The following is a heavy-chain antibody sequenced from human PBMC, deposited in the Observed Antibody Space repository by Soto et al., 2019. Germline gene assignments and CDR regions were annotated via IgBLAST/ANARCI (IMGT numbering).Heavy chain of an antibody. J-gene: IGHJ6*02. Sequence: ASVKVSCKASGGTFSSYAISWVRQAPGQGLEWMGGIIPIFGTANYAQKFQGRVTITADESTSTAYMELSSLRSEDTAVYYCARGGTIFGVVIDPYGMDVWGQGTTVTVSS. V-gene: IGHV1-69*13. CDR3: ARGGTIFGVVIDPYGMDV. CDR1: GGTFSSYA. CDR2: IIPIFGTA. D-gene: IGHD3-3*01.